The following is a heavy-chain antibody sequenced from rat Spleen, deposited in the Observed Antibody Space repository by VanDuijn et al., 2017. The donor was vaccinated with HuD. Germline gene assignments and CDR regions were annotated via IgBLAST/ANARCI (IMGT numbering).Heavy chain of an antibody. CDR3: ARPGFLHNFDY. D-gene: IGHD1-4*01. CDR1: GFTFSDYY. Sequence: EVRLVESGGGLVQPGRSLKLSCAASGFTFSDYYMAWVRQAPTKGLEWVATISYDGSSTHYRDSVKGRFTISRDNAKSTLYLQTNSLRSEDTATYYCARPGFLHNFDYWGQGVMVTVSS. J-gene: IGHJ2*01. V-gene: IGHV5-22*01. CDR2: ISYDGSST.